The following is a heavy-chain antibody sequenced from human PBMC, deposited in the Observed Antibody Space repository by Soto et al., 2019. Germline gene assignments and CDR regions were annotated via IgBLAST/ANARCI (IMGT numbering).Heavy chain of an antibody. CDR3: ARDGVGATPDY. Sequence: PGGSLRLSCAASGFTVSSNYMSWVRQAPGKGLEWISIIYSAGNTYYADSVKGRFTISRDNSKNTLYLQMDSLRAEDTAVYYCARDGVGATPDYWGQGTLVTVSS. J-gene: IGHJ4*02. V-gene: IGHV3-66*01. CDR2: IYSAGNT. D-gene: IGHD1-26*01. CDR1: GFTVSSNY.